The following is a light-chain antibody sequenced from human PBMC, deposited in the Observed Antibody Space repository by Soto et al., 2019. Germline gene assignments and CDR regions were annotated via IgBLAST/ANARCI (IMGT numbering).Light chain of an antibody. Sequence: DIQLTQSPSFLSASVGDRVTITCRASQGISSYLAWYQQRPGKAHKXLIYAASTLQRGVPSRFSVSGSGTELTITISSMQPDDVATFYCQQYNGYPRTFGQGTKV. J-gene: IGKJ1*01. CDR1: QGISSY. V-gene: IGKV1-9*01. CDR3: QQYNGYPRT. CDR2: AAS.